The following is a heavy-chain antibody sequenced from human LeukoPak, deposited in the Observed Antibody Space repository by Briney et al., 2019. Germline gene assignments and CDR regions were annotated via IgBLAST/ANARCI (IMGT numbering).Heavy chain of an antibody. J-gene: IGHJ4*02. Sequence: ASVKVSCKASGYTFTSYDINWARQAAGQGLEWMGWMNPNTGNSGYAQRFQGRVTMTRDTSIDTAYMELSSLGSEDTAVYYCARRIGYEFDYWGQGTLVTVSS. D-gene: IGHD5-12*01. CDR1: GYTFTSYD. V-gene: IGHV1-8*01. CDR2: MNPNTGNS. CDR3: ARRIGYEFDY.